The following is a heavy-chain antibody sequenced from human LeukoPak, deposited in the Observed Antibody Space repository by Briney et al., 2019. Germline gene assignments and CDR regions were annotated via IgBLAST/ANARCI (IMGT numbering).Heavy chain of an antibody. CDR2: ISSSSSTI. Sequence: GGSLRLSCAASGFTFSSYSMNWVRQAPGKGLEWVSYISSSSSTIYYADSVKGRFTSSRDNAKNSLYLQMNSLRAEDTAVYYCARDREERWFGELLWDYWGQGTLVTVSS. D-gene: IGHD3-10*01. J-gene: IGHJ4*02. CDR1: GFTFSSYS. V-gene: IGHV3-48*01. CDR3: ARDREERWFGELLWDY.